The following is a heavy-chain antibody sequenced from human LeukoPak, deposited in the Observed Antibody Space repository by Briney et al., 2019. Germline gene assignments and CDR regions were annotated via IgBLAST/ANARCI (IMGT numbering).Heavy chain of an antibody. D-gene: IGHD3-3*02. CDR2: TYFTSKWYN. J-gene: IGHJ4*02. Sequence: SQTLSLTCAISGDTASSSSVTWTWIRQSPSRGLEWLGRTYFTSKWYNSYAVSVRGRITINPDTSKNQFSLHLNSVTPGDTAVYYCAREIISGYIDYWGQGSLVTVSS. CDR3: AREIISGYIDY. V-gene: IGHV6-1*01. CDR1: GDTASSSSVT.